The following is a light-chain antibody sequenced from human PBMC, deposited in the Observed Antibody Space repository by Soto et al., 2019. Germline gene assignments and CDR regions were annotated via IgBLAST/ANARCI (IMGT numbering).Light chain of an antibody. CDR3: QQYDDLPLT. V-gene: IGKV1-33*01. Sequence: DIQMTHSPSSLSASLLDRVTIXGQASQDISNYLSWYQQKPGKAPKLLIYDASNLETGVPSRFSGGGSGTDFTFTISSLRPEDFATYYCQQYDDLPLTFGGGTKVDIK. J-gene: IGKJ4*01. CDR2: DAS. CDR1: QDISNY.